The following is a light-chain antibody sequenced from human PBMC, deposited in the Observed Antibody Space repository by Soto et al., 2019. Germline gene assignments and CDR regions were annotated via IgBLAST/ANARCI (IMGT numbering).Light chain of an antibody. Sequence: IVLTQSPGTLSLSPWERATLSCRASQSVSSNLAWYQQKPGQAPRLLIYGASTRATGIPARFSGSGSGTEFTLTISSLQSEDFAVYYCQQYNNWRTFGQGTKVDI. J-gene: IGKJ1*01. CDR1: QSVSSN. V-gene: IGKV3-15*01. CDR2: GAS. CDR3: QQYNNWRT.